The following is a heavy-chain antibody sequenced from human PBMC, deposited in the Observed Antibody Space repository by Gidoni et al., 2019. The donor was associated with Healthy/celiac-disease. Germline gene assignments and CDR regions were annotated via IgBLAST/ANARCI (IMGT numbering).Heavy chain of an antibody. CDR3: ARGRFIVGATTPFDY. Sequence: QVQLVESGGGVVQPGRSLRLSCAASGFTFSSYAMHWVRQAPGKGLEWVAVISYDGSNKYYADSVKGRFTISRDNSKNTLYLQMNSLRAEDTAVYYCARGRFIVGATTPFDYWGQGTLVTVSS. CDR1: GFTFSSYA. D-gene: IGHD1-26*01. V-gene: IGHV3-30-3*01. J-gene: IGHJ4*02. CDR2: ISYDGSNK.